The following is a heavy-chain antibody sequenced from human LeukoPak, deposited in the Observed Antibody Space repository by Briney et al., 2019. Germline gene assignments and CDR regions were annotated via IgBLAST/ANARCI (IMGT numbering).Heavy chain of an antibody. CDR3: VRDLILVDTPGDDFDY. CDR1: GFTFSNYW. D-gene: IGHD4-23*01. CDR2: INVGGSVK. Sequence: GGSLRLSCAASGFTFSNYWMHWVRHVPGKGLVWVSRINVGGSVKSYADSVKGRFTISRDDAKNTVSLQMNSLRAEDTAVYYCVRDLILVDTPGDDFDYWGQGALVTVSS. V-gene: IGHV3-74*01. J-gene: IGHJ4*02.